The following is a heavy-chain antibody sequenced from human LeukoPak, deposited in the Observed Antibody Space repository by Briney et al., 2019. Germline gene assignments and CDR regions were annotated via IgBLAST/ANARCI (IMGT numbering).Heavy chain of an antibody. Sequence: GGSLRLSCAASGFTFSSYAMSWVRQAPGKGLEWVSAISGSGGSTYYADSVKGRFTISRDNSKNTLYLQMNSLRAEDTAVYYCAKAGGGDFWSGPYYYYMDVWGKGTTVTVSS. J-gene: IGHJ6*03. CDR3: AKAGGGDFWSGPYYYYMDV. CDR1: GFTFSSYA. V-gene: IGHV3-23*01. D-gene: IGHD3-3*01. CDR2: ISGSGGST.